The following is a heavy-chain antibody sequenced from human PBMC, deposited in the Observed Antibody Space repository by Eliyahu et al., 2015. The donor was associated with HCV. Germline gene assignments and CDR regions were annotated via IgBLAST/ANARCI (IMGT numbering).Heavy chain of an antibody. J-gene: IGHJ3*02. CDR2: ISHDGSNK. CDR1: GFTXXIHG. CDR3: ANKDSIAVAGYAFDI. Sequence: QVQLMESGGGVVQPGRSLRLSCAAXGFTXXIHGMHWVRQAPGKGLEWVAXISHDGSNKNYADSVEGRFTISRDNSKNTLYLQMNSLRAEDTAVYYCANKDSIAVAGYAFDIWGQGTMVTVSS. D-gene: IGHD6-19*01. V-gene: IGHV3-30*18.